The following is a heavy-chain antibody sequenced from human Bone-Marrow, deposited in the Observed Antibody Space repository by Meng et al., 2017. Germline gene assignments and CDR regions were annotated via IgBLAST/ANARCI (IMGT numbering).Heavy chain of an antibody. CDR1: GGSFSGYY. CDR2: INHSGST. J-gene: IGHJ5*02. CDR3: ARSTSSSWYAGWFDP. Sequence: QVQLQQWGAGLLKPSETLSLTCAVYGGSFSGYYWSWIRQPPGKGLEWIGEINHSGSTNYNPSLKSRVTISVDTSKNQFSLKLSSVTAADTAVYYCARSTSSSWYAGWFDPWGQGTLVTVSS. D-gene: IGHD6-13*01. V-gene: IGHV4-34*01.